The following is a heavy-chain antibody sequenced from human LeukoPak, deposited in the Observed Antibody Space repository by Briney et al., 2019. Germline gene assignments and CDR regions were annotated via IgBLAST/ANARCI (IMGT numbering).Heavy chain of an antibody. CDR2: ISGSGGST. CDR3: AKEGQQLAYYFDY. CDR1: GFTFDDYG. V-gene: IGHV3-23*01. J-gene: IGHJ4*02. Sequence: PGGSLRLSCAASGFTFDDYGMSWVRQAPGKELEWVSAISGSGGSTYYADSVKGRFTISRDNSKNTLYLQMNSLRAEDTAVYYCAKEGQQLAYYFDYWGQGTLVTVSS. D-gene: IGHD6-13*01.